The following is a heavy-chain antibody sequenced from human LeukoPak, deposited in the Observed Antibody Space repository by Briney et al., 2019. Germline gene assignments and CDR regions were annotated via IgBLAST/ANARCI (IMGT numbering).Heavy chain of an antibody. Sequence: SETLSLTCTVSGGSINNNNSYWGWIRQPPGKGLKWIGCIYYTGSTYYNPSLKSRVTMSVDTSTNHFSLKLSSVTAADTAVYYCARGLYSSSSQSPAFDYWGQGTLVTVSS. V-gene: IGHV4-39*02. CDR3: ARGLYSSSSQSPAFDY. CDR2: IYYTGST. J-gene: IGHJ4*02. D-gene: IGHD6-13*01. CDR1: GGSINNNNSY.